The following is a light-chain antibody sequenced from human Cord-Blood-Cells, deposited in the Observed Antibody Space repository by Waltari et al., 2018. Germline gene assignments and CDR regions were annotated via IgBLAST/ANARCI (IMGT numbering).Light chain of an antibody. CDR3: MHGKHWLGYT. CDR1: QSLVYSDVNTY. V-gene: IGKV2-30*01. Sequence: DVVMTQSPLTLPVTLGQPASISCRSSQSLVYSDVNTYLKWFQQSPGQCPRRIIYKVSNRDSGVPDRFSGSGSGTDVTLKISRVEAEDVGVYYCMHGKHWLGYTFGQGTKLEIK. CDR2: KVS. J-gene: IGKJ2*01.